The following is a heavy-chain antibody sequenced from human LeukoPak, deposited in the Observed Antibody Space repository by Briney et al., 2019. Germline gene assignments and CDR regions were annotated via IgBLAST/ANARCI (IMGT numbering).Heavy chain of an antibody. CDR2: INHSGST. Sequence: SEILSLTCAVYGGSFSGYYWSWIRQPPGKGLEWIGEINHSGSTNYNPSLKSRVTISVDTSKNQFSLKLSSVTAADTAVYYCARLFYDSVWGSDRLHYPFDYWGQGNLVTVSS. CDR3: ARLFYDSVWGSDRLHYPFDY. V-gene: IGHV4-34*01. J-gene: IGHJ4*02. CDR1: GGSFSGYY. D-gene: IGHD3-16*02.